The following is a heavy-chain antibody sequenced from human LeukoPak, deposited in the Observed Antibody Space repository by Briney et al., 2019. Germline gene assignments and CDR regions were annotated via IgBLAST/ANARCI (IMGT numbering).Heavy chain of an antibody. CDR1: GFSLSTSGMC. D-gene: IGHD4-11*01. CDR2: IYYSGST. Sequence: ESGPALVKPTQTLTLTCTFSGFSLSTSGMCVSWIRQPPGKGLEWIGSIYYSGSTYYNPSLKSRVTISVDTSKNQFSLKLSSVTAGDTAVYYCARRPSLQYPYYFDYWGQGTLVTVSS. V-gene: IGHV4-39*07. CDR3: ARRPSLQYPYYFDY. J-gene: IGHJ4*02.